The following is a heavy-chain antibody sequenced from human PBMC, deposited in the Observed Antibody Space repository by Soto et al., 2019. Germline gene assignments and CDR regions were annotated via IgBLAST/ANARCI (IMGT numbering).Heavy chain of an antibody. CDR2: ISAYNGNT. CDR3: ARVYGDYGDYYYYYYYMDV. Sequence: GASVKVSCKASGYTFTSYGISWVRQAPGQGLEWMGWISAYNGNTNYAQKLQGRVTMTTDTSTSTAYMELRSLRSDDTAVYYCARVYGDYGDYYYYYYYMDVWGKGTTVTVSS. J-gene: IGHJ6*03. CDR1: GYTFTSYG. V-gene: IGHV1-18*01. D-gene: IGHD4-17*01.